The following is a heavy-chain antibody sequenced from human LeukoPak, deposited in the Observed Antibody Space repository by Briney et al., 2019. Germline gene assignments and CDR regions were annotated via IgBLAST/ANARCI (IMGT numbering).Heavy chain of an antibody. V-gene: IGHV3-30-3*01. J-gene: IGHJ6*02. Sequence: QPGGSLRLSCAASAFTFSRYAVHWVRQAPGKGLEWVAAISYDGSNKYYADPVKGRFTISRDNPKNTLYLQINSLRGEDTAVYYCARSDSAAVADFYYGTDVWGQGTTVTVSS. CDR2: ISYDGSNK. D-gene: IGHD6-25*01. CDR3: ARSDSAAVADFYYGTDV. CDR1: AFTFSRYA.